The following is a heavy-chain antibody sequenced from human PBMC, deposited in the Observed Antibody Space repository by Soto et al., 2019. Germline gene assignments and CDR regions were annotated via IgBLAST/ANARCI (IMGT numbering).Heavy chain of an antibody. CDR3: ARSYSYGSYWYFDY. Sequence: ASVKVSCKASGYTFTNYGVSWVRQAPGQGLEWMGWITVYNGNTHYAQNLQGRVTMTTDTSTSTVHMELWSLGSDDTAVYYCARSYSYGSYWYFDYWGQGALVTVSS. CDR1: GYTFTNYG. CDR2: ITVYNGNT. D-gene: IGHD5-18*01. V-gene: IGHV1-18*04. J-gene: IGHJ4*02.